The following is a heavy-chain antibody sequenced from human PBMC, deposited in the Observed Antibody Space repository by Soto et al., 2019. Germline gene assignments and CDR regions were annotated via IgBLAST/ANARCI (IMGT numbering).Heavy chain of an antibody. CDR1: GFTFSIAW. Sequence: GSLRLSCAASGFTFSIAWMNWVRQAPGKGLEWVGRIATKTDGGTTDYAAPVKGRFTISRDDSKSTLFLQMNSLKTEDTALYYCTSSLSSAIWGQGALVTVSS. D-gene: IGHD6-13*01. V-gene: IGHV3-15*07. CDR2: IATKTDGGTT. J-gene: IGHJ4*02. CDR3: TSSLSSAI.